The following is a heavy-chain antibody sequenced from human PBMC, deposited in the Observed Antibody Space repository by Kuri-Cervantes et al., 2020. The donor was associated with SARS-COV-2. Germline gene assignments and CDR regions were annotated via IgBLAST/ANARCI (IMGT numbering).Heavy chain of an antibody. V-gene: IGHV1-18*01. D-gene: IGHD6-19*01. CDR2: ISAYNGNT. CDR3: ARNARSGWYRIDY. Sequence: ASVKVSCKASGYTFTSYAMHWVRQAPGQRLEWMGWISAYNGNTNYAQKLQGRVTMTTDTSTSTAYMELRSLRSDDTAVYYCARNARSGWYRIDYWGQGTLVTVSS. J-gene: IGHJ4*02. CDR1: GYTFTSYA.